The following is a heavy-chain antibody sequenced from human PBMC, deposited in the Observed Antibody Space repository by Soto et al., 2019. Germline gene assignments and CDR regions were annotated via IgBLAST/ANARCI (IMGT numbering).Heavy chain of an antibody. CDR2: IYYSGSA. Sequence: QVQLQESGPGLVKPSQTLSLTCTVSGDSISGDFYWSWIRQPPGKGLEWIGYIYYSGSAYYNPSLKSRTTISEDTSKNQFSLKLNSVTAADTAVYYCTKGLGAYWSGKSDYWGQGTLVTVSS. D-gene: IGHD3-3*01. J-gene: IGHJ4*02. V-gene: IGHV4-30-4*01. CDR3: TKGLGAYWSGKSDY. CDR1: GDSISGDFY.